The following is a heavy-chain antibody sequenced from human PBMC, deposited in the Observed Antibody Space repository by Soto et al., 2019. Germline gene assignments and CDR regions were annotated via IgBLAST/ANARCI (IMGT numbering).Heavy chain of an antibody. CDR2: IIPIFGTA. Sequence: GASVKVSCKASGGTFSSYAISWVRQAPGQGLEWMGGIIPIFGTANYAQKFQGRVTITADESTSTAYMELSSLRSEDTAVYYCAREASTFDGLRDWFDPWGQGTLVTAPQ. CDR3: AREASTFDGLRDWFDP. D-gene: IGHD5-12*01. V-gene: IGHV1-69*13. CDR1: GGTFSSYA. J-gene: IGHJ5*02.